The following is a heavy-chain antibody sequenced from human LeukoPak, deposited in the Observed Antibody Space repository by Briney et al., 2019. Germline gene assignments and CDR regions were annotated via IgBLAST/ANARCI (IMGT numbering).Heavy chain of an antibody. CDR1: GYSFTSYW. J-gene: IGHJ4*02. D-gene: IGHD2-21*02. CDR2: IYPGDSDT. Sequence: GESLKISCRGSGYSFTSYWIGWVRQMPGKGLEWMGIIYPGDSDTRYSPSSQGQVTISADKSISTAYLQWSSLKASDTAMYYCARQNAHTCGGDCYAIDYWGQGTLVTVSS. V-gene: IGHV5-51*01. CDR3: ARQNAHTCGGDCYAIDY.